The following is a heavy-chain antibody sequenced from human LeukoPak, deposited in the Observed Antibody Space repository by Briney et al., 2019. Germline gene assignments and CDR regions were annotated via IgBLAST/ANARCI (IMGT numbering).Heavy chain of an antibody. CDR1: GVSISSGGYY. V-gene: IGHV4-31*03. CDR3: ARAAHTVVVTAIYYFDY. Sequence: SETLSLTCTVSGVSISSGGYYWSWIRQHPGKGLEWIGYIDYSGSTYYNPSLKSRVTISVDTSKNQFSLKLSSVTAADTAVYYCARAAHTVVVTAIYYFDYWGQGTLVTVSS. CDR2: IDYSGST. J-gene: IGHJ4*02. D-gene: IGHD2-21*02.